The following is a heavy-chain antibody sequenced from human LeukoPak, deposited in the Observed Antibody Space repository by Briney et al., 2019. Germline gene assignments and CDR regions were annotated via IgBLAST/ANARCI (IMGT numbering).Heavy chain of an antibody. CDR2: IYYSGST. Sequence: PSQTLSLTCTVSGGSISSGGYYWSWIRQHPGKGLEWIGYIYYSGSTYYNPSLRSRVTISVDTSKNQFSLKLSSVTAADTAVYYCASERAGTGTEYYYYYMDVWGKGTTVTVSS. CDR3: ASERAGTGTEYYYYYMDV. D-gene: IGHD6-19*01. J-gene: IGHJ6*03. CDR1: GGSISSGGYY. V-gene: IGHV4-31*03.